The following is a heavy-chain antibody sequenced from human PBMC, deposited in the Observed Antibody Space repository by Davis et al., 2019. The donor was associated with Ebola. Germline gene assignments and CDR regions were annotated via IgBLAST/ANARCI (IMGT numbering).Heavy chain of an antibody. CDR2: IYYSGST. J-gene: IGHJ5*02. CDR1: GGSISSYY. V-gene: IGHV4-59*08. Sequence: GSLRLSCTVSGGSISSYYWSWIRQPPGKGLEWIGYIYYSGSTNYNPSLKSRVIISVDTSKNQFSLKLSSVTAADTAVYYCASYIAAFDPWGQGTLVTVSS. D-gene: IGHD6-13*01. CDR3: ASYIAAFDP.